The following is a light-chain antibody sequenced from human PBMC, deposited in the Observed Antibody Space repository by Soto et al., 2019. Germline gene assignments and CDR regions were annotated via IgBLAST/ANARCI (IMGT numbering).Light chain of an antibody. CDR2: EVS. V-gene: IGLV2-14*01. J-gene: IGLJ1*01. Sequence: QSVLTQPASVSGSPGQSISISCTGTSSDVGAYNFVSWYQQHPGKAPELMIYEVSNRPSGVSNRFSGSKSGNTASLTISGPQAEDEADYYCSSYTSSSTLVFGSGTKVTVL. CDR3: SSYTSSSTLV. CDR1: SSDVGAYNF.